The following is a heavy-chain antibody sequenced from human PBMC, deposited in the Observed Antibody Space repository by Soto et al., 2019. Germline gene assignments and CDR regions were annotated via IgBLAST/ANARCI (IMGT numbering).Heavy chain of an antibody. CDR1: GFTFSSYA. V-gene: IGHV3-23*01. CDR3: AKISGSYSGSYYYFDY. Sequence: PVGSVRLSCAASGFTFSSYAMSWVRQAPGKGLEWVSAISGSGGSTYYADSVKGRFTISRDNSKNTLYLQMNSLRAEDTAVYYCAKISGSYSGSYYYFDYWGQGTLVTVSS. J-gene: IGHJ4*02. CDR2: ISGSGGST. D-gene: IGHD1-26*01.